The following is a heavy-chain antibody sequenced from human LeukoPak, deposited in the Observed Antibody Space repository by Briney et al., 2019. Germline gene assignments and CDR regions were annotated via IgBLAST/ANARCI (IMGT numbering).Heavy chain of an antibody. CDR2: ISGSGANT. J-gene: IGHJ4*02. CDR3: AKERADYTNPYYFDY. CDR1: GFTFSTYA. V-gene: IGHV3-23*01. Sequence: GGSLTLSCSASGFTFSTYAMSWVRQAPGKGLEWVATISGSGANTYYADSVRGRFTISRDNSKNTLYLQMNSLRAEDTAVYYCAKERADYTNPYYFDYWGQGTLVTVSS. D-gene: IGHD3-3*01.